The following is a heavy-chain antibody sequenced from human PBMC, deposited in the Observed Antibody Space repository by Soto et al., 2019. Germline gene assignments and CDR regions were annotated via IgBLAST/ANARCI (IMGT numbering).Heavy chain of an antibody. CDR1: GFSFSTYD. D-gene: IGHD2-21*01. J-gene: IGHJ4*02. V-gene: IGHV3-13*01. CDR3: ARNGGGLDY. Sequence: EVQLVESGGGLVQPGGSLRLSCAASGFSFSTYDIYWVRQPTGKGLEWISTFSSAGDTYYSDSVKGRFTISRENAKNSLFLQRNSLRAGDTAVYYCARNGGGLDYWGPGTLVTVSS. CDR2: FSSAGDT.